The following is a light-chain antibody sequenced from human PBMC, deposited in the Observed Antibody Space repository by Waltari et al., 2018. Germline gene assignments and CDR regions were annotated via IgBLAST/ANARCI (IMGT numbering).Light chain of an antibody. CDR3: ASWDQSLRGVV. CDR2: RDR. J-gene: IGLJ2*01. Sequence: QSVLSQPPSASASPGQGVTISCSGRNSNIGFNSVFCYQPVPGAAPKLVFFRDRQCRTVGPSRFSGSKSGTAASVAISGLRSDGEADDYCASWDQSLRGVVFGGGTKLTVL. V-gene: IGLV1-47*01. CDR1: NSNIGFNS.